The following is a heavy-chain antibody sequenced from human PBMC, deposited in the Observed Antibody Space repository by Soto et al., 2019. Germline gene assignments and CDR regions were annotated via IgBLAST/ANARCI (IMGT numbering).Heavy chain of an antibody. V-gene: IGHV3-74*01. CDR2: INSDGSST. CDR1: GFTFSSYW. J-gene: IGHJ4*02. Sequence: GGSLRLSCAASGFTFSSYWMHRVRQAPGKGLVWVSRINSDGSSTSYAGSVKGRFTISRDNAKNTLYLQMNSLRAEDTAVYYCARDRGYCSSTSCSQFGYWGQGTLVTVSS. CDR3: ARDRGYCSSTSCSQFGY. D-gene: IGHD2-2*01.